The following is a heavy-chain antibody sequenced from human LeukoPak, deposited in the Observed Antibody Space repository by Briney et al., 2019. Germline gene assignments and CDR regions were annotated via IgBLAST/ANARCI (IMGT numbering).Heavy chain of an antibody. CDR2: ISYDGSNK. CDR1: GFTFSSYG. D-gene: IGHD2-2*01. V-gene: IGHV3-30*18. J-gene: IGHJ4*02. Sequence: PGGSLRLSCAASGFTFSSYGMHWVRQAPGKGLEWVAVISYDGSNKYYADSVKGRFTISRDNSKNTLYLQMNSLRAEDTAVYYCAKDRYCSSTSCYSFDYWGQGTLVTVPS. CDR3: AKDRYCSSTSCYSFDY.